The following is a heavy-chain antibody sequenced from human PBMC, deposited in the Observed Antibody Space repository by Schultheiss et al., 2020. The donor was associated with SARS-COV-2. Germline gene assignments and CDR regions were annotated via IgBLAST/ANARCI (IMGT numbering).Heavy chain of an antibody. Sequence: SETLSLTCSVSGGSISSGGYYWSWIRQHPGKGLEWIGYIYYSGSTTYNPSLKSRVTISVDTSKNQFSLKLSSVTAADTAVYYCARDKGPIVDTGFDYWGQGTLVTVSS. CDR2: IYYSGST. V-gene: IGHV4-61*08. CDR3: ARDKGPIVDTGFDY. J-gene: IGHJ4*02. D-gene: IGHD5-12*01. CDR1: GGSISSGGYY.